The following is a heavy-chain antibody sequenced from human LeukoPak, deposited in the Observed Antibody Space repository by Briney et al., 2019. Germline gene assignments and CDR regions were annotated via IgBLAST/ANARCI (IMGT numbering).Heavy chain of an antibody. J-gene: IGHJ4*02. CDR2: MNPNSGNT. Sequence: ASVKVSCKASGYTFTSYDINWVRQATGQGLGWMGWMNPNSGNTGYAQKFQGRVTMTRNTSISTAYMELSSLRSEDTAVYYCARQGGIAAPWDYWGQGTLVTVSS. CDR3: ARQGGIAAPWDY. V-gene: IGHV1-8*01. D-gene: IGHD6-13*01. CDR1: GYTFTSYD.